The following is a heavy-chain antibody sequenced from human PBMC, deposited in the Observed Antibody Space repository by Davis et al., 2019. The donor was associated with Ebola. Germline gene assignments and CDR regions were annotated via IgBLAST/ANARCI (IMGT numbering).Heavy chain of an antibody. D-gene: IGHD4-17*01. CDR1: GFTFSSYG. Sequence: GESLKISCAASGFTFSSYGMHWVRQAPGKGLEWVAVISYDGSNKYYADSVKGRFTISRDNSKNTLYLQMNSLRAEDTAVYYCATSMTTVTTPGYWGQGTLVTVSS. CDR2: ISYDGSNK. V-gene: IGHV3-30*19. CDR3: ATSMTTVTTPGY. J-gene: IGHJ4*02.